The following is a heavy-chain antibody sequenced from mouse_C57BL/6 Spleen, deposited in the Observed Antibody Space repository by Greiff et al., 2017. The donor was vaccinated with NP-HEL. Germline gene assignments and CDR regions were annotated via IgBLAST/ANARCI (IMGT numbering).Heavy chain of an antibody. Sequence: QVQLQQPGAELVKPGASVKLSCKASGYTFTSYWMQWVKQRPGQGLEWIGEIDPSDSYTNYNQKFKGKATLTVDTSSSTAYMQLSSLTSEDSAVYYCARRFGYYGYFDVWGTGTTVTVSS. V-gene: IGHV1-50*01. CDR2: IDPSDSYT. J-gene: IGHJ1*03. CDR1: GYTFTSYW. CDR3: ARRFGYYGYFDV. D-gene: IGHD2-2*01.